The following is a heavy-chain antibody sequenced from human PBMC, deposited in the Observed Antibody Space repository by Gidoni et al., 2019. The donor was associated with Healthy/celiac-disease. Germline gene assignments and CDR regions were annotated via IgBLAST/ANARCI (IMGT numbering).Heavy chain of an antibody. CDR3: ARDPYDGADAFDT. CDR2: IYYSGST. J-gene: IGHJ3*02. V-gene: IGHV4-61*01. CDR1: GGSVSSGSYY. D-gene: IGHD1-1*01. Sequence: QVQLQESGPGLVKPSETLSLTCTVSGGSVSSGSYYWSWIRQPPGKGLEWIGYIYYSGSTNYNPSLKSRVTISVDTSKNQFSLKLSSVTAADTAVYYCARDPYDGADAFDTWGQGTMVTVSS.